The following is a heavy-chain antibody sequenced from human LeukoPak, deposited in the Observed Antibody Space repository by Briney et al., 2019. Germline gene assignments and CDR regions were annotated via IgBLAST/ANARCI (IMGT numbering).Heavy chain of an antibody. CDR1: GGTFSSYA. V-gene: IGHV1-69*13. Sequence: AASVKVSCKASGGTFSSYAISWVRQAPGQGLEWMGGIIPIFGTADYAQKFQGRVTITADESTSTAYMELSSLRSEDTAVYYCARSTMVRARYDYWGQGTLVTVSS. CDR2: IIPIFGTA. CDR3: ARSTMVRARYDY. D-gene: IGHD3-10*01. J-gene: IGHJ4*02.